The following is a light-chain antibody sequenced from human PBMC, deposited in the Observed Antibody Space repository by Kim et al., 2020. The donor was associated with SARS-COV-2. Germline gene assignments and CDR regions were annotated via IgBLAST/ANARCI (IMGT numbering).Light chain of an antibody. J-gene: IGLJ2*01. CDR2: EVS. CDR1: SRNVSGYNY. V-gene: IGLV2-8*01. Sequence: VTISCTGPSRNVSGYNYVSWYQQHPGKAPKLMIYEVSKRPSGVPDRFSGSKSGNTASLTVSGLQAEDEADYYCSSYAGSNNLVFGGGTQLTVL. CDR3: SSYAGSNNLV.